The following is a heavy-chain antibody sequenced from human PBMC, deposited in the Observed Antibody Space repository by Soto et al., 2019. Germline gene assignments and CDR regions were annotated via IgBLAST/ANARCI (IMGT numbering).Heavy chain of an antibody. Sequence: QITLKESGPTLVKPTQTLTLTCTFSGFSLNTYGVGVGWIRQPPGKALEWLALIYWDDDKRYSPSLKSRLTITKDPLQNPVVLTMTNKDPWETVTYFLARALGSWGAYLFDYWGQGTLVTVSS. CDR3: ARALGSWGAYLFDY. J-gene: IGHJ4*02. V-gene: IGHV2-5*02. CDR2: IYWDDDK. D-gene: IGHD3-16*01. CDR1: GFSLNTYGVG.